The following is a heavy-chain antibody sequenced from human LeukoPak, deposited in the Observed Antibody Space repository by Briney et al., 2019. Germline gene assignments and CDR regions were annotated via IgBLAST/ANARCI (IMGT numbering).Heavy chain of an antibody. J-gene: IGHJ4*02. Sequence: GGSLRLSCAASGFTFSSYAMSWVRQAPGKGLEWVSTVNADGGNTYYADSVKGRFTISRDNSKSTLILQMNSLRVEDTALYYCTKRVKYGGTWDHFADWGQGTLVTVSS. CDR2: VNADGGNT. CDR1: GFTFSSYA. V-gene: IGHV3-23*01. CDR3: TKRVKYGGTWDHFAD. D-gene: IGHD1-26*01.